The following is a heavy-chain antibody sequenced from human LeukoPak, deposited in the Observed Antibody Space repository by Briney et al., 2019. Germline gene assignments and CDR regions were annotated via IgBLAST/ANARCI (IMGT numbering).Heavy chain of an antibody. V-gene: IGHV1-46*01. CDR2: INPSGGST. D-gene: IGHD5-12*01. Sequence: GASVKVSCKASGYTFTSYYMHWVRQAPGQGLEWMGIINPSGGSTSYAQRFQGRVTMTRDTSTSTVYMELSSLRSEDTAVYYCARDGSPVSRGYSGYDVAYWGQGTLVTVSS. CDR3: ARDGSPVSRGYSGYDVAY. J-gene: IGHJ4*02. CDR1: GYTFTSYY.